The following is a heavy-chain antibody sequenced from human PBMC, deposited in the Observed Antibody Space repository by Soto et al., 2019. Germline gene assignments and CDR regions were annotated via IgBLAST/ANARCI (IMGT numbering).Heavy chain of an antibody. D-gene: IGHD6-6*01. CDR2: ISSSSSYI. V-gene: IGHV3-21*01. CDR1: GFTFSSYS. CDR3: ARDQRISRPLVSSSPVDY. Sequence: PGGSLRLSCAASGFTFSSYSMNWVRQAPGKGLEWVSSISSSSSYIYYADSVKGRFTISRDNAKNSLYLQMNSLRAEDTAVYYCARDQRISRPLVSSSPVDYWGQGTLVTVSS. J-gene: IGHJ4*02.